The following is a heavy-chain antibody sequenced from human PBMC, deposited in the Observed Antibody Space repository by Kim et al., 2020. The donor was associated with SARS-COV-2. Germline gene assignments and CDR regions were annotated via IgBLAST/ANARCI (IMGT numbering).Heavy chain of an antibody. CDR1: GFTFFGHA. CDR2: IDGSDGTT. J-gene: IGHJ4*01. CDR3: LKGGWGWIWDY. D-gene: IGHD2-21*01. Sequence: GSLRLSCTTSGFTFFGHAMSWVRQAPGKGLEWVSSIDGSDGTTYYVDSVKGRFSISRDDSRNTLYLQMSALRADDTATYYCLKGGWGWIWDYWGHGTLV. V-gene: IGHV3-23*01.